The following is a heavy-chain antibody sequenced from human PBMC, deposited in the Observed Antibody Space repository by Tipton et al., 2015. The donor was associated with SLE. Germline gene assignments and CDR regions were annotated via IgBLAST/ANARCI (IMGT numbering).Heavy chain of an antibody. CDR1: GGSISSYY. CDR3: ERVRWRGYFQH. D-gene: IGHD4-23*01. J-gene: IGHJ1*01. V-gene: IGHV4-59*01. Sequence: LRLSCTVSGGSISSYYWSWIRQPPGKGLEWIGYIYYSGSTNYNPSLKSRVTISVDTSKNQFSLKLSSVTAADTAVYYCERVRWRGYFQHWGQGTLVTVSS. CDR2: IYYSGST.